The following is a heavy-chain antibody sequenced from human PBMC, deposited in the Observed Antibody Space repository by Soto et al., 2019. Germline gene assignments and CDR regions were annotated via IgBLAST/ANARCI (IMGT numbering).Heavy chain of an antibody. J-gene: IGHJ6*02. CDR3: ARGDSGYDYYYYGMDV. D-gene: IGHD5-12*01. Sequence: QVQLVESGGGVVQPGRSLRLSCAASGFTFSSYAMHWVRQAPGKGLEWVAVISYDGSNKYYADSVKGRFTISRDNSKNKLYLQMNSLRAEDTAVYYCARGDSGYDYYYYGMDVWGQGTTVTVSS. CDR1: GFTFSSYA. CDR2: ISYDGSNK. V-gene: IGHV3-30-3*01.